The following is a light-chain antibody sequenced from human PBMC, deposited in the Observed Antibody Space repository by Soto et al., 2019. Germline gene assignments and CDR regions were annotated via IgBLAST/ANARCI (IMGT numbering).Light chain of an antibody. J-gene: IGLJ1*01. CDR1: SSEVGDYNY. Sequence: QSALTQPASVSGSPGQSITISCTGTSSEVGDYNYVSWYQQHPGKAPERMIFVVSNRPSGVSNRFSGSKSGNTASLTISGFQAEDEADYYCSSYTSSSTRVFGTGTKVTVL. CDR2: VVS. V-gene: IGLV2-14*03. CDR3: SSYTSSSTRV.